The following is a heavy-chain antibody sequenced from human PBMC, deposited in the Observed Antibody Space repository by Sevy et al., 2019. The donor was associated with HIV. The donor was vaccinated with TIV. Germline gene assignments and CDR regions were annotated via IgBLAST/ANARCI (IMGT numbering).Heavy chain of an antibody. D-gene: IGHD5-18*01. CDR2: IRYDGSNK. CDR3: AKEYSYGYYFDY. Sequence: GGSLRLSCAASGFTFSSYGMHWVRQAPGKGLEWVAFIRYDGSNKYYAESVKGRFTISRDNSKNKLYLQMNSLRAEDTAVYYCAKEYSYGYYFDYWGQGTLVTVSS. V-gene: IGHV3-30*02. CDR1: GFTFSSYG. J-gene: IGHJ4*02.